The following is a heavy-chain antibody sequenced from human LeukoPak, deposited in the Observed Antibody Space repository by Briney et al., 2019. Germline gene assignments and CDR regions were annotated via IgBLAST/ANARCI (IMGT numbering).Heavy chain of an antibody. Sequence: ASVKVSCKASGYTFTIYYMWMGWISPNSGGTNFAQKFQGRVTMTRDTSISTAYMELSRLRSDDTAVYYCARVGSGWYLGFYFDYWGQGTLVTVSS. CDR1: GYTFTIYY. CDR2: ISPNSGGT. D-gene: IGHD6-19*01. V-gene: IGHV1-2*02. J-gene: IGHJ4*02. CDR3: ARVGSGWYLGFYFDY.